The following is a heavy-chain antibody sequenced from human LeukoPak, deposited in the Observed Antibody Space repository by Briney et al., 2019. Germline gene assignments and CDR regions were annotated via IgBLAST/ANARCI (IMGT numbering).Heavy chain of an antibody. CDR1: GGSFSGYY. V-gene: IGHV4-34*01. D-gene: IGHD6-13*01. J-gene: IGHJ4*02. Sequence: PSETLSLTCAVYGGSFSGYYWSWIRQPPGKGLEWIGEINHSGSTNFNPSLKSRVTISVDTSKNQVSLKLRSVTAADTAVYFCARTLAAAGTRTPYYFDYWGQGTLVTVSS. CDR2: INHSGST. CDR3: ARTLAAAGTRTPYYFDY.